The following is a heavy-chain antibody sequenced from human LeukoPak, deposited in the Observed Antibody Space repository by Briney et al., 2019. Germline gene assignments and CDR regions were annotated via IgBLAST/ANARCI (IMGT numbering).Heavy chain of an antibody. CDR1: GGSISSGNYY. CDR3: ARDNARGGSFSDYLRYFQV. CDR2: ILTSGSS. Sequence: SETLCLTCTVSGGSISSGNYYWSWIRQPAGKGLEWIGRILTSGSSNSNPSLTSRITMSVDTSQNQFSLKLFSVTAADTAVYYCARDNARGGSFSDYLRYFQVWGQGTLVTVSS. V-gene: IGHV4-61*02. J-gene: IGHJ1*01. D-gene: IGHD5/OR15-5a*01.